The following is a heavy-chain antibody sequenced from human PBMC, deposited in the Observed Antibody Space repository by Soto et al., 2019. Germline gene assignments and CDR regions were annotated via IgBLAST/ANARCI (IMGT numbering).Heavy chain of an antibody. J-gene: IGHJ6*02. Sequence: ASVKVSCKASGYTFTSYGISWVRQAPGQGLEWMGWINPNSGGTNYAQKFQGWVTMTRDTSISTAYMELSRLRSDDTAVYYCARAYCISTSCYPHYGMDVWGQGTAVTVSS. CDR2: INPNSGGT. V-gene: IGHV1-2*04. CDR1: GYTFTSYG. CDR3: ARAYCISTSCYPHYGMDV. D-gene: IGHD2-2*01.